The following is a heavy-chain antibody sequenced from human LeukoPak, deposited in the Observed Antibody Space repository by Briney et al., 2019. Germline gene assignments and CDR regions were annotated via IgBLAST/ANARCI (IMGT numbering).Heavy chain of an antibody. D-gene: IGHD4-17*01. J-gene: IGHJ3*02. CDR1: GGSFSGYY. CDR2: INHSGST. Sequence: SQTLSLTCAVYGGSFSGYYWTWIRQPPGKGLEWIGEINHSGSTNYNPSLKSRVTISVDTSKNQFSLKLNSVTAADTAVYYCARTTTVTTSAFDIWGQGTMVTVSS. CDR3: ARTTTVTTSAFDI. V-gene: IGHV4-34*01.